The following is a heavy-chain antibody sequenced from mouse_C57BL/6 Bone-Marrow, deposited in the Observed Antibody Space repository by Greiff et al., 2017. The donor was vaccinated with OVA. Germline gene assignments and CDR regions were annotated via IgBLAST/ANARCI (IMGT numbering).Heavy chain of an antibody. CDR2: IDPNSGGT. V-gene: IGHV1-72*01. CDR3: ARRYYGNYAMDY. CDR1: GYTFTSYW. D-gene: IGHD1-1*01. Sequence: QVQLQQPGAELVKPGASVKLSCKASGYTFTSYWMHWVKQRPGRGLEWIGRIDPNSGGTKYNEKFKSQATLTVDKPSSTAYMLLSSLTAEDAAVYYCARRYYGNYAMDYWGQGTSVTVSS. J-gene: IGHJ4*01.